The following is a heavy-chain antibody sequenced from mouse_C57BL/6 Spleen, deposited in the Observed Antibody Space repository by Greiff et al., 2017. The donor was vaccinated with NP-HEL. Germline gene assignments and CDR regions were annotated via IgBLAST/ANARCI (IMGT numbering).Heavy chain of an antibody. J-gene: IGHJ2*01. D-gene: IGHD1-1*01. CDR1: GYTFTSYW. CDR2: IDPSDSYT. CDR3: ARRNTYYGSRPYFDY. Sequence: QVQLQQPGAELVRPGTSVKLSCKASGYTFTSYWMHWVKQRPGQGLEWIGVIDPSDSYTNYNQKFKGKATLTVDTSSSTAYMQLSSLTSDDSAVYYCARRNTYYGSRPYFDYWGQGTTLTVSS. V-gene: IGHV1-59*01.